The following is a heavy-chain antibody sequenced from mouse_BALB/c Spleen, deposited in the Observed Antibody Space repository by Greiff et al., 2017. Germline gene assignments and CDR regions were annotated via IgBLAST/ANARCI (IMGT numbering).Heavy chain of an antibody. V-gene: IGHV2-9*02. CDR3: AIYDYADLFAY. CDR1: GFSLTSYG. CDR2: IWAGGST. J-gene: IGHJ3*01. Sequence: QVHVKQSGPGLVAPSQSLSITCTVSGFSLTSYGVHWVRQPPGKGLEWLGVIWAGGSTNYNSALMSRLSISKDNSKSQVFLKMNSLQTDDTAMYYCAIYDYADLFAYWGQGTLVTVSA. D-gene: IGHD2-4*01.